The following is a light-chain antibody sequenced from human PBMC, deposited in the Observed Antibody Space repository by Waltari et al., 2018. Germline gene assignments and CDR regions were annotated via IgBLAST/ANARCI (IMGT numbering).Light chain of an antibody. CDR2: GKN. V-gene: IGLV3-19*01. CDR3: NSRDSGSSPVRK. J-gene: IGLJ3*02. Sequence: SSELTQDPAVSVALGQTVRITCHGDSHRNYYASWYQQKPGQAPILVLYGKNNRPSGIPDRFSGSSSGNTSSLTITGAQAEDEADYYCNSRDSGSSPVRKFGGGTKLTV. CDR1: SHRNYY.